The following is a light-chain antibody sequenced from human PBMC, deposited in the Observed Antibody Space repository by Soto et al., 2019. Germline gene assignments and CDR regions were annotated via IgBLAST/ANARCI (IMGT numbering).Light chain of an antibody. CDR1: SSDVGSYNL. V-gene: IGLV2-23*01. CDR3: CSYAGSTTLGV. CDR2: ERS. Sequence: QSVLTQPASVSGAPGPSITISCTGTSSDVGSYNLVSWYQQHPDKAPKLMIYERSKRPSGVSNRFSGSKSGNTASLTISGLQAEDEADYYCCSYAGSTTLGVFGGGTQLTVL. J-gene: IGLJ3*02.